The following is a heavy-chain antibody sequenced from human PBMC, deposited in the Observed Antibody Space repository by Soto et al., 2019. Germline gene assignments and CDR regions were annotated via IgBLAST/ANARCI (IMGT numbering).Heavy chain of an antibody. V-gene: IGHV4-59*02. D-gene: IGHD1-26*01. CDR1: GGSVSSYQ. CDR3: ARDGVGPFDY. J-gene: IGHJ4*02. CDR2: TSYSGNT. Sequence: SDTPSVTCTISGGSVSSYQWSWIRQPPGKGLEWIGLTSYSGNTVYNPSLKSRVAFSVDTSKNHFSLTLTSVTAADTAVYYCARDGVGPFDYWGQGTLVTVSS.